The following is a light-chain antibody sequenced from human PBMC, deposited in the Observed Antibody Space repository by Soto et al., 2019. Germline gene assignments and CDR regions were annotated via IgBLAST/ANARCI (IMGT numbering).Light chain of an antibody. Sequence: EVVMTQSPATLSVSPGERATLSCRASESVSRNLAWYQQKPGQAPRLLIYDASTRATGIPDRFSGGGSGTDFTLTISRLEPEDFAVYYCQQYGSSLVTFGPGTKVDIK. V-gene: IGKV3-20*01. CDR2: DAS. CDR3: QQYGSSLVT. J-gene: IGKJ3*01. CDR1: ESVSRN.